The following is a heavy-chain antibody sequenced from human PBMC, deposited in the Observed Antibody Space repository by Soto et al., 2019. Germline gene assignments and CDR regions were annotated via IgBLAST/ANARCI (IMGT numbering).Heavy chain of an antibody. CDR2: IYTDGTT. Sequence: EVQLVESGGGLVQPGGSLRLSCAVSGITVSSNHMTWVRQAPGKGLEWVSEIYTDGTTYYADSVKGRFIISRDNSKNTLYLQMNSLRAEDTAVYYCARDAAVTGTGRDYWGQGILVTVSS. V-gene: IGHV3-66*01. J-gene: IGHJ4*02. CDR1: GITVSSNH. CDR3: ARDAAVTGTGRDY. D-gene: IGHD6-19*01.